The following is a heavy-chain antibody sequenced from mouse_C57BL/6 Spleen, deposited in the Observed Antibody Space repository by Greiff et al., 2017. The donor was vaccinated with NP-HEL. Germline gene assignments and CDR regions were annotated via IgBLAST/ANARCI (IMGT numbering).Heavy chain of an antibody. CDR1: GFTFSDYG. J-gene: IGHJ4*01. CDR3: AATGTGAMDY. CDR2: ISSGSSTI. D-gene: IGHD4-1*01. V-gene: IGHV5-17*01. Sequence: EVQLQESGGGLVKPGGSLKLSCAASGFTFSDYGMHWVRQAPEKGLEWVAYISSGSSTIYYADTVKGRFTISRDNAKNTLFLQMTSLRSEDTAMYYCAATGTGAMDYWGQGTSVTVSS.